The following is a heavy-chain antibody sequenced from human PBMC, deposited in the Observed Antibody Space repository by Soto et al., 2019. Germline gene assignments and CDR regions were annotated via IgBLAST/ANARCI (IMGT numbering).Heavy chain of an antibody. CDR2: IYYSGST. D-gene: IGHD1-26*01. CDR3: ARRYGGNLDY. CDR1: GGSISSYY. J-gene: IGHJ4*02. Sequence: SETLSLTCTVSGGSISSYYWSWIRQPPGKGLEWIGYIYYSGSTNYNPSLKSRVTISVDTSKNQFSLKLSSVTAADTAMYYCARRYGGNLDYWAQGTLVTVSS. V-gene: IGHV4-59*08.